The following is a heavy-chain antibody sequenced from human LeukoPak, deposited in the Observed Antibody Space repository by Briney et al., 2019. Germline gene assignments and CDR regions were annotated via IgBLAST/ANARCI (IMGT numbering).Heavy chain of an antibody. CDR2: INHSGST. CDR1: GGSFSGYY. Sequence: SETLSLTCAVYGGSFSGYYWSWIRQPPGKGLEWIGEINHSGSTNYNPSFKSRVTISVDTSKNQFSLKLSSVTAADTAVYYCARDLGPKYYFDYWGQGTLVTVSS. CDR3: ARDLGPKYYFDY. V-gene: IGHV4-34*01. J-gene: IGHJ4*02. D-gene: IGHD7-27*01.